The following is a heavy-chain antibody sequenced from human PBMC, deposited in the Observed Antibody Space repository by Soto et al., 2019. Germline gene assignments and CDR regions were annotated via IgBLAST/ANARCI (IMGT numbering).Heavy chain of an antibody. CDR1: GYSFTSYC. V-gene: IGHV5-51*01. CDR3: ARTAAAGKYYNGMDV. J-gene: IGHJ6*02. CDR2: IYPGDSDT. D-gene: IGHD6-13*01. Sequence: GESLKISCKGSGYSFTSYCIGWVRQMPGKGLECMGIIYPGDSDTRYSPSFQGQVTISADKFISTAYLQWSSLKASDTAMYYCARTAAAGKYYNGMDVWGQGTTVTVSS.